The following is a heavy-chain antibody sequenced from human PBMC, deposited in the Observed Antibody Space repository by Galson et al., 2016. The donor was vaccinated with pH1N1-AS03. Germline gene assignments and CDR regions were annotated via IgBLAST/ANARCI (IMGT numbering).Heavy chain of an antibody. CDR1: GFTFSSYG. Sequence: SLRLSCAASGFTFSSYGMHWVRQAPGKGLEWVAVISYDRSNKYYADSVKGRFTISRDNSKNTLYLQMNSLRAEDTAVYYCAKDPASGEVWDILGALNWFDPRGQGTLVTVSS. J-gene: IGHJ5*02. CDR3: AKDPASGEVWDILGALNWFDP. D-gene: IGHD1-26*01. V-gene: IGHV3-30*18. CDR2: ISYDRSNK.